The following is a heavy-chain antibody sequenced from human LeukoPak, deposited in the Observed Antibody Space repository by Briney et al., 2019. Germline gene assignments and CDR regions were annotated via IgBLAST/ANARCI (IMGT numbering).Heavy chain of an antibody. Sequence: TSGTLSLTCAVSGGSISSSNWWSWVRQPPGKGLEWIGEIYHSGSTNYNPSLKSRVTISVDKSKNQFSLKLSSVTAADTAVYYCARNGDYGRLGFDYWGQGTLVTVSS. D-gene: IGHD4-17*01. CDR3: ARNGDYGRLGFDY. J-gene: IGHJ4*02. V-gene: IGHV4-4*02. CDR2: IYHSGST. CDR1: GGSISSSNW.